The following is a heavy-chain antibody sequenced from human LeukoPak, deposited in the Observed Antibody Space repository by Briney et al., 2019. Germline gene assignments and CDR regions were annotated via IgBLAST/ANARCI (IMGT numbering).Heavy chain of an antibody. CDR1: GGTFSIYA. J-gene: IGHJ4*02. Sequence: SVKVSCKASGGTFSIYAISWVRQAPGQGLEWMGGIIPIFGTANYAQKFQGRVTITADKSTSTAYMELSSLRSEDTAVYYCAFDVWGSYRYARLGYWGQGTLVTVSS. CDR3: AFDVWGSYRYARLGY. V-gene: IGHV1-69*06. CDR2: IIPIFGTA. D-gene: IGHD3-16*02.